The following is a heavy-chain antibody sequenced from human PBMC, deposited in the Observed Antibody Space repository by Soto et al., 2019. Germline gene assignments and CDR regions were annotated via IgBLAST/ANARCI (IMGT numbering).Heavy chain of an antibody. J-gene: IGHJ4*02. CDR3: ARRDYDILTGYFDY. Sequence: ASVKVSCKASGFTFTNSAVQWVRQARGQRLEWIGWIVAYSGHTNYAQNLQERVTMTTDTSTSTAYMELRSLRSDDTAVYYCARRDYDILTGYFDYWGQGTLVTVS. CDR2: IVAYSGHT. CDR1: GFTFTNSA. D-gene: IGHD3-9*01. V-gene: IGHV1-58*01.